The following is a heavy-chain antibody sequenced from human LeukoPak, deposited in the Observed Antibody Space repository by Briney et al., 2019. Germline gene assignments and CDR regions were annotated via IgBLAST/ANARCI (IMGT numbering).Heavy chain of an antibody. J-gene: IGHJ4*02. CDR1: GFTFSSYA. V-gene: IGHV3-23*01. CDR3: AKVNFDWLLSNFDY. CDR2: ISGSGGST. Sequence: PGGSLRLSCAASGFTFSSYAMSWVRQAPGKGLEWVSAISGSGGSTFYADSVKGRFTISRDNSKNTLYLQKNSLRAEDTAVYYCAKVNFDWLLSNFDYWGQGTLVTVSS. D-gene: IGHD3-9*01.